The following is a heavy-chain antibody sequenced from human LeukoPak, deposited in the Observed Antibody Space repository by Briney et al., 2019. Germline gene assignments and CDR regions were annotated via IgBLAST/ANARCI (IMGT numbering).Heavy chain of an antibody. CDR3: ARGQRTYYDILTGFDP. D-gene: IGHD3-9*01. CDR2: INPNSGGT. V-gene: IGHV1-2*02. Sequence: ASVKVSCKASGYTFTGYYMHWVRQAPGQGLEWMGWINPNSGGTNYAQKFQGRVTMTRDTSISTAYMELSRLRSDDTAVYYCARGQRTYYDILTGFDPWGQGTLVTVSS. J-gene: IGHJ5*02. CDR1: GYTFTGYY.